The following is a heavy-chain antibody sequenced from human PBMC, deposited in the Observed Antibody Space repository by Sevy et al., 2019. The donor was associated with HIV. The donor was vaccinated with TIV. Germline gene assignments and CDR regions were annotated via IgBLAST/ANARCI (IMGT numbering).Heavy chain of an antibody. CDR2: SYYSGST. CDR1: GGSISSSSYY. D-gene: IGHD3-10*01. V-gene: IGHV4-39*01. J-gene: IGHJ4*02. Sequence: SETLSLTCTVSGGSISSSSYYWGWIRQPPGKGLEWIGSSYYSGSTYYNPSLKSRVTISVDTSKNQFSLKLSSVTAADTAGYYWARLGCDIITRVYYFDYWGQGTLVTVSS. CDR3: ARLGCDIITRVYYFDY.